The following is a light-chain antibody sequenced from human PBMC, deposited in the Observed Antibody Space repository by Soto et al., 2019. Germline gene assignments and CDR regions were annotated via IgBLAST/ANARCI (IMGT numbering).Light chain of an antibody. CDR3: QLCGGSPYT. Sequence: EIVLTQSPGTLSLSPGERATLSCRASQSVRSNYLAWYQQKPGQAPRLLIYGASSRATGIPDRFSGTGSGTDFTLTISRLEPEDFQVYYCQLCGGSPYTFGHGTTLAIK. V-gene: IGKV3-20*01. CDR1: QSVRSNY. CDR2: GAS. J-gene: IGKJ2*01.